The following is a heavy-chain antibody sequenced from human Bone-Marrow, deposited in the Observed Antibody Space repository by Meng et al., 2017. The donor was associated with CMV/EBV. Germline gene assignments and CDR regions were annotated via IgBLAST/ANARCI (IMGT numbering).Heavy chain of an antibody. CDR1: GYTFTSYG. D-gene: IGHD2-2*01. J-gene: IGHJ4*02. V-gene: IGHV1-18*01. Sequence: ASVKVSCKASGYTFTSYGISWVRQAPGQGLEWMGWISAYNGNTNYAQKLQGRVTMTTDTSTSTAYMELRSLRSDDTAVYYCAREGYCSSTSCSFEYWGQGTLVTVSS. CDR2: ISAYNGNT. CDR3: AREGYCSSTSCSFEY.